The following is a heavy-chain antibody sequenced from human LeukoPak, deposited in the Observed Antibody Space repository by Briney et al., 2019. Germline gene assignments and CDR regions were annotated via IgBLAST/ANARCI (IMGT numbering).Heavy chain of an antibody. J-gene: IGHJ4*02. CDR3: ARGRPGGGY. Sequence: SETLSLTCAVYGGSFSGYYWSWIRQPPGKGLEWIGEINHSGSTNYNPSLKSGVTISIDTSKNQFSLKLSSVTAADTAVYYCARGRPGGGYWGQGTLVTVSS. V-gene: IGHV4-34*01. CDR1: GGSFSGYY. D-gene: IGHD4-23*01. CDR2: INHSGST.